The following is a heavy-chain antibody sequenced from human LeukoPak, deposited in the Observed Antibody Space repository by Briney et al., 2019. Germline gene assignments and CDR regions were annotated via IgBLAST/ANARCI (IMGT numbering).Heavy chain of an antibody. CDR3: AGSGYFSLDY. Sequence: SETLSLTCAVYGGSFSGYYWSWIRQPPGKGLEWIGEINHSGSTNYSPSLKSRVTISVDKSKNQFSLKLNSVTAADTAVYYCAGSGYFSLDYWGQGTLVTVSS. CDR2: INHSGST. J-gene: IGHJ4*02. D-gene: IGHD3-22*01. CDR1: GGSFSGYY. V-gene: IGHV4-34*01.